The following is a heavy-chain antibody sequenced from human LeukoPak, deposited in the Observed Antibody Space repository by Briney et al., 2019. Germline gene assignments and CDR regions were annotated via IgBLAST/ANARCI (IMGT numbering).Heavy chain of an antibody. V-gene: IGHV4-59*08. CDR1: GGSISSYY. CDR3: ARSTSARFGDQYVYNWFDP. D-gene: IGHD3-10*01. Sequence: SETLSLTCTVSGGSISSYYWSWIRQPPGKGLEWIGYIYYSGSTNYNPSLKRRVTISVDTSKNQFSLKLSSVTAADTAVYYCARSTSARFGDQYVYNWFDPWGQGTLVTVSS. CDR2: IYYSGST. J-gene: IGHJ5*02.